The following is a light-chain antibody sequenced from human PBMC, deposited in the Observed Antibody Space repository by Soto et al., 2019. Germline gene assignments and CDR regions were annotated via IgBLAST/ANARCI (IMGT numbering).Light chain of an antibody. Sequence: QSVLAQPPSVSGTPGQKVTISCSGSSSNIGGTYFVYWYRRLPGKAPKLLIFRNYQRPSGVPDRFSGSQSGTSASLVISGLRPEDEGEYFCAAYDGDLRGRVFGGGTKLTVL. J-gene: IGLJ3*02. CDR2: RNY. V-gene: IGLV1-47*01. CDR3: AAYDGDLRGRV. CDR1: SSNIGGTYF.